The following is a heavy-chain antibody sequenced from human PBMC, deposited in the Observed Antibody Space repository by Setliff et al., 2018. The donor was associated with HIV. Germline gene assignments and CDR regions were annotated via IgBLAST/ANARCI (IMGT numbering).Heavy chain of an antibody. J-gene: IGHJ4*02. CDR2: VDPEDGER. V-gene: IGHV1-69-2*01. CDR3: ATGRYNYIWGTFRADYFNY. Sequence: GASVKVSCKASGYTFITHSMHWVRQAPGKGLEWMGRVDPEDGERIYADRFQGRVTITADTSTDTAYMKLSSLRSEDTAVYYCATGRYNYIWGTFRADYFNYWGQGTLVTVSS. CDR1: GYTFITHS. D-gene: IGHD3-16*02.